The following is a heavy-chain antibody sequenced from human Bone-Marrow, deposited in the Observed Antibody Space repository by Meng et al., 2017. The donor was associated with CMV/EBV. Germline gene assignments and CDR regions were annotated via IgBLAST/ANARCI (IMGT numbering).Heavy chain of an antibody. V-gene: IGHV4-34*01. CDR1: GGSLNSHY. CDR3: ARPAGYSSSWYWFEP. D-gene: IGHD6-13*01. J-gene: IGHJ5*02. CDR2: INNSGSP. Sequence: VSGGSLNSHYWTWIRQPPGKGLEWIGEINNSGSPNYNPSLKSRVTISVDTSKNQFSLELRSVTAADTAVYYCARPAGYSSSWYWFEPWGQGTLVTVSS.